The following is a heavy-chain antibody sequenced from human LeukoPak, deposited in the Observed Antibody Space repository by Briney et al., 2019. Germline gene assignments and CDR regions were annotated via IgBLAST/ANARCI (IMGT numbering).Heavy chain of an antibody. Sequence: SETLSLSCTVSGGSISSRFYDWVWIRQPPGNGLQWIGRIYYSGSTYYNPSLKSRVTISVDTAKNQFSLNLSSVTAADTAVYYCARHRASDRAFDIWGQGTMVTVSS. CDR1: GGSISSRFYD. CDR2: IYYSGST. D-gene: IGHD5-24*01. CDR3: ARHRASDRAFDI. V-gene: IGHV4-39*01. J-gene: IGHJ3*02.